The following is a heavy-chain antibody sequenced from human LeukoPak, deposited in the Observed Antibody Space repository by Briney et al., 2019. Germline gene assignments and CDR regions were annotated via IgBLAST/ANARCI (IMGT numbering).Heavy chain of an antibody. CDR1: GGSISTYY. CDR3: ARTYCRGGSCLIDN. D-gene: IGHD2-15*01. J-gene: IGHJ4*02. Sequence: NPSETLSLTCSVSGGSISTYYWSWIRQPPGKGLEWIGYMYYSGSTNYNPSLKSRVTISVDTSKNQFSLKLSSVTPADTAVYYCARTYCRGGSCLIDNWGQGTLVTVSS. CDR2: MYYSGST. V-gene: IGHV4-59*01.